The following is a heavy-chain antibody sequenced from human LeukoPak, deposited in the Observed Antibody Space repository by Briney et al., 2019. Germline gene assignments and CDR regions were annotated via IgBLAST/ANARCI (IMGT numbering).Heavy chain of an antibody. CDR2: ISYDAKVK. J-gene: IGHJ4*02. D-gene: IGHD1-26*01. Sequence: GGSLRLSCAASGFTFSSYAMHWVRQAPGKGLEWVAVISYDAKVKYYSDSVKGRFTISRDSSKNTLYLQMNSLRAEDTAVYYCAKSRAPSGSYSNFDYWGQGTLVTVSS. CDR1: GFTFSSYA. V-gene: IGHV3-30-3*02. CDR3: AKSRAPSGSYSNFDY.